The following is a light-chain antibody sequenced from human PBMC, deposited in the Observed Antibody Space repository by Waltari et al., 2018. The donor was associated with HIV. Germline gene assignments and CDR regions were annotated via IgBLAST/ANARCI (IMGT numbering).Light chain of an antibody. J-gene: IGLJ1*01. CDR2: DVS. CDR1: SSYVGCYNY. CDR3: CSYAGSSTFV. V-gene: IGLV2-23*02. Sequence: QSALTQPASVSGSPGQSITTSCTATSSYVGCYNYFSWYQHHPGKAPKLKIYDVSKRPSGVSNRFSGSKSGNTASLTISGLQAEDEADYYCCSYAGSSTFVFGTGTKVTVL.